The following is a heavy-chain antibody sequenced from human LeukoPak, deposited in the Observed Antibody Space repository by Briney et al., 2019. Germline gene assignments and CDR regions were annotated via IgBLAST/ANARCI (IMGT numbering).Heavy chain of an antibody. V-gene: IGHV3-7*03. J-gene: IGHJ4*02. D-gene: IGHD1-26*01. CDR2: IKEDGSEK. Sequence: PGGSLRLSCAASGFSFSSYWMSWVRQAPGKGLEWVANIKEDGSEKYYVDSLKGRFTISRDNAKNSLYLQMNSLRAEDTAVYYCAKGEGSYHGLDYWGQGTLVTVSS. CDR3: AKGEGSYHGLDY. CDR1: GFSFSSYW.